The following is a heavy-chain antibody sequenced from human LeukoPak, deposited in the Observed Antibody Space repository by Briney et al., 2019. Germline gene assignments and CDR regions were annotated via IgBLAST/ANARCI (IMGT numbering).Heavy chain of an antibody. Sequence: HTGGSLRLSCAASGFTFSSYAMSWVRQAPGKGLEWVSAISGSGGSTYYADSVKGRFTISRDNSKNTLYLQMNSLRAEDTAVYYCAKVKRFYYGSAYYFDYWDQGTLVTVSS. J-gene: IGHJ4*02. V-gene: IGHV3-23*01. CDR1: GFTFSSYA. CDR2: ISGSGGST. D-gene: IGHD3-10*01. CDR3: AKVKRFYYGSAYYFDY.